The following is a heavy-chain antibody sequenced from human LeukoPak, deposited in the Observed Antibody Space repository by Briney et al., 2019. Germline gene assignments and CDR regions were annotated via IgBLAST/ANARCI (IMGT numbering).Heavy chain of an antibody. J-gene: IGHJ6*02. V-gene: IGHV3-7*01. CDR1: GFTFSSYW. CDR3: AREIAAAGKASGYYYYYGTDV. CDR2: IKQDGSEK. Sequence: SGGSLRHSCAASGFTFSSYWMSWVRQAPGKGLEWVANIKQDGSEKHYVDSVRGRFTISRDNAKNSMYLQMNSLRAEDTAVYHCAREIAAAGKASGYYYYYGTDVWGQGTTVTVSS. D-gene: IGHD6-13*01.